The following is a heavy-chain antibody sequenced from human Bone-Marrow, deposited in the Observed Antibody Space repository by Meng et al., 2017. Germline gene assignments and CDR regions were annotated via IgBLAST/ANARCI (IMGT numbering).Heavy chain of an antibody. Sequence: GASLKISCTASGFTFGDYAMSWVRQAPGKGLEWVGFIRSKAYGGTTEYAASVKGRFTISRDDSKSIAYLQMNSLKTEDTAVYYCTRVRGLLLTDYWGQGTLVTVSS. D-gene: IGHD4/OR15-4a*01. CDR1: GFTFGDYA. V-gene: IGHV3-49*04. J-gene: IGHJ4*02. CDR3: TRVRGLLLTDY. CDR2: IRSKAYGGTT.